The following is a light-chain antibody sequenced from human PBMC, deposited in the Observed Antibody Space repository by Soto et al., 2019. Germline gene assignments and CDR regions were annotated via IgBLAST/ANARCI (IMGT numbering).Light chain of an antibody. CDR3: HQYGISPPT. CDR2: GVS. Sequence: VLTQSPSTLSVSVGERVTLSCRASQTVSGSDLAWYQQKPGQAPRLLISGVSNRATGTPDRFSGSGSGTDFTLTISSLEPEDFAVFYCHQYGISPPTFGPGTKVDIK. CDR1: QTVSGSD. J-gene: IGKJ1*01. V-gene: IGKV3-20*01.